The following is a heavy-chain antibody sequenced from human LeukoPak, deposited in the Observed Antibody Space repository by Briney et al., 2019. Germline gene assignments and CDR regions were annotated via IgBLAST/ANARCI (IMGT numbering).Heavy chain of an antibody. D-gene: IGHD2-15*01. CDR1: GYNFANYW. Sequence: GESLKISCKGSGYNFANYWIAWVRQMPGKGLEWMGIIYSGDSDTRYSPSFQGQVTISADKSISTAYLQWSSLKASDTAMSYCARPLYSRTAYYHYGVDVWGQGTTVTVSS. J-gene: IGHJ6*02. V-gene: IGHV5-51*01. CDR3: ARPLYSRTAYYHYGVDV. CDR2: IYSGDSDT.